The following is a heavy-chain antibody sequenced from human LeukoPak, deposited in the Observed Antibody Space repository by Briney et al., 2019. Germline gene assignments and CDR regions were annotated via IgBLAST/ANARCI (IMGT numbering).Heavy chain of an antibody. CDR2: MNPNSGNT. D-gene: IGHD3-3*01. V-gene: IGHV1-8*01. CDR1: GYTFTSYD. Sequence: ASVTVSCKASGYTFTSYDINWVRQATGQGLEWMGWMNPNSGNTGYAQKFQGRVTMTRNTSISTAYMELSSLRSEDTAVYYCARGATIFGMGTGNYYYYGMDVWGQGTTVTVSS. J-gene: IGHJ6*02. CDR3: ARGATIFGMGTGNYYYYGMDV.